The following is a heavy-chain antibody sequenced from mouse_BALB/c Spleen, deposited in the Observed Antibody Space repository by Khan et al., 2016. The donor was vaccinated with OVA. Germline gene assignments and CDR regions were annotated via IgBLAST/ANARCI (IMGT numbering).Heavy chain of an antibody. D-gene: IGHD2-4*01. CDR3: ARKDYYDYDPFPY. Sequence: EVQLVESGPGLVKPSQSLSLTCTVTGYSITSEYTWNWIRQFPGNKLEWMGFISYSGNTRYNPSLISRISITRDTSKNQFFLQLNSVTSEDTATYYCARKDYYDYDPFPYWGQGTLVTVSA. J-gene: IGHJ3*01. V-gene: IGHV3-2*02. CDR1: GYSITSEYT. CDR2: ISYSGNT.